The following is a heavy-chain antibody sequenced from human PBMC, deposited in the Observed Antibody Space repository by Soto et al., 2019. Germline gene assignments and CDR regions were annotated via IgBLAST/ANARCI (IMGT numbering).Heavy chain of an antibody. D-gene: IGHD3-3*01. J-gene: IGHJ6*02. CDR1: GYSFSTYW. V-gene: IGHV5-51*01. CDR3: AREMLITIFGVAPSPYYGMDV. Sequence: GESLKISCKGSGYSFSTYWLAWVRQMPGKGLEYMGIIYPGDSDARYSPSFQGQVTISADKSINTAYLQCSSLKASDTAIYYCAREMLITIFGVAPSPYYGMDVWGQGTTVTVSS. CDR2: IYPGDSDA.